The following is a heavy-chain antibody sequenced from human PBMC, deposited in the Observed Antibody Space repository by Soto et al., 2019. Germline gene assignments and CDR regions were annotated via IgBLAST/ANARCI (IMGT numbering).Heavy chain of an antibody. D-gene: IGHD5-18*01. V-gene: IGHV3-30*18. CDR1: GFTFSSYG. J-gene: IGHJ4*02. Sequence: QVQLVESGGGVVQPGRSLRLSCAASGFTFSSYGMHWVRQAPGKGLEWVAVISYDGSNKYYADSVKGRFTISRDNSKNTLDLQMNSLRDEDTAVYHCAKGYSYSVCDYWGQGTLVTVSS. CDR3: AKGYSYSVCDY. CDR2: ISYDGSNK.